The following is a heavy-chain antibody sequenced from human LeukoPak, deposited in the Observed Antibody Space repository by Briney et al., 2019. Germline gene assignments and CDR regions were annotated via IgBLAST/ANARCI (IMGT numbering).Heavy chain of an antibody. Sequence: GGSLRLSCAASGFIFNNYGMYWVRQAPGKGLEWVALTSHDGTNSYYADSVMGRFSISRDNSKNTLYLQMNSLRAEDTAVYYCAKDAYSGSLDAFDIWGQGTMVTVSS. D-gene: IGHD1-26*01. J-gene: IGHJ3*02. CDR2: TSHDGTNS. CDR3: AKDAYSGSLDAFDI. V-gene: IGHV3-30*18. CDR1: GFIFNNYG.